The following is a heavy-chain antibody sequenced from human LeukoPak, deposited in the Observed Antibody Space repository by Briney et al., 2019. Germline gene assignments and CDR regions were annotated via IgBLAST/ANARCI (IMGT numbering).Heavy chain of an antibody. CDR1: GFTFSSFA. CDR3: AKGTLSGGSCYCNY. V-gene: IGHV3-23*01. D-gene: IGHD2-15*01. Sequence: GGSLRLSCAASGFTFSSFAMSWVRQAPGKGLEWVSASGGSTYYADSVKGRFTISRDNSKNTLYLQMNSLRAEDTAVYYCAKGTLSGGSCYCNYWGQGTLVTVSS. CDR2: SGGST. J-gene: IGHJ4*02.